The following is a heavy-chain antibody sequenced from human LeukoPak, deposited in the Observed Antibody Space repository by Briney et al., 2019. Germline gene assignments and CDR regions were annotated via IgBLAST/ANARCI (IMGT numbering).Heavy chain of an antibody. CDR1: GNYW. CDR3: ASLYSYGMDV. CDR2: LYSGGRT. J-gene: IGHJ6*02. V-gene: IGHV3-53*01. D-gene: IGHD2-2*02. Sequence: GGSLRLSCAASGNYWMNWVRQAPGKGLEWVSVLYSGGRTYYADSVKGRFTISRDNSKNTLYLQMNSLRAEDTAVYYCASLYSYGMDVWGQGTTVTVSS.